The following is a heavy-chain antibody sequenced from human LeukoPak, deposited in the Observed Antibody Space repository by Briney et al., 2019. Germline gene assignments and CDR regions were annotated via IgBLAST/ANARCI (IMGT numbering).Heavy chain of an antibody. V-gene: IGHV1-2*02. D-gene: IGHD3-10*01. J-gene: IGHJ4*02. CDR3: ATERGSGSYYKPLFDY. CDR2: INPKNGDT. Sequence: GASVKVSCKASGYSFTDHSMHWVRQAPGQGLEWMGWINPKNGDTKYAQNFQGRVTMTRDTSISIVYMEVSWLRSDDTAVYYCATERGSGSYYKPLFDYWGQGTLVTVSS. CDR1: GYSFTDHS.